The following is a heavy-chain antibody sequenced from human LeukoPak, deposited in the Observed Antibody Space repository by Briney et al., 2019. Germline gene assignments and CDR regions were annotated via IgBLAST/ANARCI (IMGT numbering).Heavy chain of an antibody. CDR2: IYPGDSDT. CDR1: GSSFTSCW. Sequence: GAALKISSEGSGSSFTSCWIGWGRPMPGKGLEWMGIIYPGDSDTRYSPSFQGQVTISADKSISTAYLQWSSLKASDTAMYYCARHVEYSYGYIYWGQGTLVTVSS. V-gene: IGHV5-51*01. D-gene: IGHD5-18*01. CDR3: ARHVEYSYGYIY. J-gene: IGHJ4*02.